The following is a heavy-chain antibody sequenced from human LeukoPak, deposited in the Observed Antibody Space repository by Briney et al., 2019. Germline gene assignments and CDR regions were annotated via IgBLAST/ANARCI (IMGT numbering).Heavy chain of an antibody. CDR1: GFTFSSSW. Sequence: GGPLRLSCAASGFTFSSSWMSWVRQAPGKGLEWVANIKQDGSEKYYVDSVKGRFTISRDNAKNSLYLQMNSLRAEDTAVYYCARGTIGYYYGMGVWGQGTTVTVSS. V-gene: IGHV3-7*04. J-gene: IGHJ6*02. CDR2: IKQDGSEK. CDR3: ARGTIGYYYGMGV. D-gene: IGHD4/OR15-4a*01.